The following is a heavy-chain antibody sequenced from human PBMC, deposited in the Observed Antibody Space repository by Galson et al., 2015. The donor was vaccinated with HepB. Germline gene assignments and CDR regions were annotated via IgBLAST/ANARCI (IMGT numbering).Heavy chain of an antibody. V-gene: IGHV3-49*04. J-gene: IGHJ4*02. Sequence: SLRLSCAASGFTFGDYAMSWVRQAPGKGLEWVGFIRSKAYGGTTEYAASVKGRFTISRDDSKSIAYLQMNSLKTEDTAVYYCTSPGMYSSGWFFDYWGQGTLVTVSS. CDR1: GFTFGDYA. CDR2: IRSKAYGGTT. D-gene: IGHD6-19*01. CDR3: TSPGMYSSGWFFDY.